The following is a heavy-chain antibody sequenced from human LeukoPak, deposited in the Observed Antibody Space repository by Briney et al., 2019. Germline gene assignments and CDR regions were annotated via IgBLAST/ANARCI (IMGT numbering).Heavy chain of an antibody. J-gene: IGHJ4*02. V-gene: IGHV4-39*01. CDR3: ARQAGVRDGYNSDDWDYFDY. D-gene: IGHD5-24*01. Sequence: PSETLSLTCTVSGGSITDNCYPWVWIRQSPGKGLEWIGSVNFSGTTYYNPSVESRLTISMDTSTNQFSLTLSDVTATDTAVYFCARQAGVRDGYNSDDWDYFDYWGQGTLVTVSS. CDR2: VNFSGTT. CDR1: GGSITDNCYP.